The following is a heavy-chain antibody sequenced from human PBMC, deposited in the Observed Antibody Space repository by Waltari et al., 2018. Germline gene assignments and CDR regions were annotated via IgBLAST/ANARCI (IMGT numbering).Heavy chain of an antibody. CDR2: ISAHNGNT. V-gene: IGHV1-18*01. CDR3: ARAGQYGNLLYYYYYYMDV. D-gene: IGHD2-2*01. Sequence: QVQLVQSGAEVKKPGASVKVSCKASGYTFTSYGISWVRQAPGQGLEWMGWISAHNGNTNYAQKLQGRVTMTTDTSTSTAYMELRSLRSDDTAVYYCARAGQYGNLLYYYYYYMDVWGKGTTVTVSS. J-gene: IGHJ6*03. CDR1: GYTFTSYG.